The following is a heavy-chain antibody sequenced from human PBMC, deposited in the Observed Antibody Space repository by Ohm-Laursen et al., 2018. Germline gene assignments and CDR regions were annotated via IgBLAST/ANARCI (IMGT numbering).Heavy chain of an antibody. V-gene: IGHV3-7*01. Sequence: GSLRLSCTASGFTFSSYWMSWVRQAPGKGLERVANIKQDGSEKYYVDSVKGRFTISRDNAKNSLYLQMNSLRAEDTAVYYCARDLWRYYYDSSPGCAFDIWGQGTMVTVSS. CDR1: GFTFSSYW. CDR3: ARDLWRYYYDSSPGCAFDI. D-gene: IGHD3-22*01. CDR2: IKQDGSEK. J-gene: IGHJ3*02.